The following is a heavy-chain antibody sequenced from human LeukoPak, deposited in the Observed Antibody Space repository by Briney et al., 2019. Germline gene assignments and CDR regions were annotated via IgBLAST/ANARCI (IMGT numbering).Heavy chain of an antibody. D-gene: IGHD3-3*01. CDR1: GYTFTGYY. CDR3: ARGTRDRFLEWSRDYYMDV. Sequence: GASVKVSCKASGYTFTGYYMHWVRQAPGQGLEWMGWINPNSGGTNYAQKFQGRVTMTRDTSISTAYMELSRLRFDDTAVYYCARGTRDRFLEWSRDYYMDVWGKGTTVTVS. CDR2: INPNSGGT. J-gene: IGHJ6*03. V-gene: IGHV1-2*02.